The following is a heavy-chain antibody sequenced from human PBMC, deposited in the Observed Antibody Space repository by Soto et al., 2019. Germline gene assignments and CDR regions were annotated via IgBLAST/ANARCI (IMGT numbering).Heavy chain of an antibody. J-gene: IGHJ5*02. D-gene: IGHD1-26*01. CDR2: IIPIFGTA. Sequence: SVKVSCKASGGTFGSYAISWVRQAPGQGLEWMGGIIPIFGTANYAQKFQGRVTITADESTSTAYMELSSLRSEDTAVYYCAREGYVVGASNWFDPWGQGTLVTVSS. CDR1: GGTFGSYA. CDR3: AREGYVVGASNWFDP. V-gene: IGHV1-69*13.